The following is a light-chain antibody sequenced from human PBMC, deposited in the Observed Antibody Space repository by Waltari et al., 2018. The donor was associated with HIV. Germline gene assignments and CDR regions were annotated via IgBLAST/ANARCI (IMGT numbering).Light chain of an antibody. CDR3: QQYNNWPRALT. Sequence: EIVMTQSPATLSVSPGERATLSCRASQSVTNNLAWYQQKPGQAPRLLIYDASTRATGVPARFSGSGSGTEFTLTIGSLQSEDFVVYYCQQYNNWPRALTFGGGTKVEIK. CDR1: QSVTNN. J-gene: IGKJ4*01. V-gene: IGKV3-15*01. CDR2: DAS.